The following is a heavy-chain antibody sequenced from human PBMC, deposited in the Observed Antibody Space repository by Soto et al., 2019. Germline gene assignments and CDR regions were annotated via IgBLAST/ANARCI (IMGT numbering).Heavy chain of an antibody. CDR3: ARGTHSGWLVGHNYYYGMDV. J-gene: IGHJ6*02. CDR2: ISNDGINK. V-gene: IGHV3-30-3*01. CDR1: GFTFSNYA. D-gene: IGHD6-19*01. Sequence: ESGGGVVQPGRSLRLSCAASGFTFSNYAMHWVRQAPGKGLEWVALISNDGINKYYADSMKGRFTISRDNSKNTVFLQMNSLRAEDTAVYYCARGTHSGWLVGHNYYYGMDVWGQGTTVTVSS.